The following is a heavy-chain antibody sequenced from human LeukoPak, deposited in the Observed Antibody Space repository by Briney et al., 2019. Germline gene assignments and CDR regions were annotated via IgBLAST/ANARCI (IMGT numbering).Heavy chain of an antibody. CDR1: GFIFSNYG. V-gene: IGHV3-30*18. Sequence: PGRSLRLSCAASGFIFSNYGMHWVRQAPGKGLEWVAVISYDGSYKYYVDSVKGRFTISRDNSKNTLYLQMNSLRAEDTAVYYCAKVAVADWGIDYWGQGTLVTVSS. CDR3: AKVAVADWGIDY. CDR2: ISYDGSYK. J-gene: IGHJ4*02. D-gene: IGHD6-19*01.